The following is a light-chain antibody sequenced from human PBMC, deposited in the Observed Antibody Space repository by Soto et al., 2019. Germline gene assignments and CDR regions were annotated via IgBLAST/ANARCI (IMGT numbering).Light chain of an antibody. CDR3: LQPTSYPWT. CDR1: QGISKY. V-gene: IGKV1-17*03. Sequence: DIQMTQSPSAMSASVRDRVTITCRASQGISKYLAWFQQRPGKVPRRLVYAASSLQSGVPSRFSGSGSGTEFTLTISSLQPEDLCTYYCLQPTSYPWTCGQGTKVDIK. J-gene: IGKJ1*01. CDR2: AAS.